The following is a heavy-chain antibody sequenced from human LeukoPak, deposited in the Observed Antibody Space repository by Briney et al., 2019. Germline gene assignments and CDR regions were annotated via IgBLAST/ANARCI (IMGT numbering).Heavy chain of an antibody. CDR1: GFTFSSSA. D-gene: IGHD4-17*01. CDR2: IVVGSGNT. V-gene: IGHV1-58*02. CDR3: ARDYGDYVGYAFDI. J-gene: IGHJ3*02. Sequence: GASVKVSCKASGFTFSSSAMQWVRQARGQRLEWIGWIVVGSGNTNYAQKFQERVTITRDMSTSTAYMELSSLRSEDTAVYYCARDYGDYVGYAFDIWGQGTMVTVSS.